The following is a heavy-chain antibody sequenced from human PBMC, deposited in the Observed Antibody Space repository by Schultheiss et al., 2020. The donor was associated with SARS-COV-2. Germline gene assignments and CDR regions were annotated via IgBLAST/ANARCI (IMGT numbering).Heavy chain of an antibody. CDR1: GGSFRDYY. CDR2: INHSGTT. CDR3: ARLTGTTTDL. Sequence: SETLSLTCAVSGGSFRDYYWSWIRQPPGKGLEWVGEINHSGTTNNNPSLNSRVTISADTSKSQFSLRLTSVTAADTAVYYCARLTGTTTDLWGRGTLVTVSS. V-gene: IGHV4-34*01. J-gene: IGHJ2*01. D-gene: IGHD1-7*01.